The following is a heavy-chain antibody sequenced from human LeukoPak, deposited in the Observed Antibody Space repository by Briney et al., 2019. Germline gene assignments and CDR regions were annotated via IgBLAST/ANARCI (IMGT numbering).Heavy chain of an antibody. CDR3: ARDFFPIVDSSWYEIGY. D-gene: IGHD6-13*01. Sequence: GGSLRLSCAASGFTFSTYGMHWVRQAPGKGLEWVALISYDGYDKSYADAVRGRFTISRDNSNDTLFLQMDSLTSEDTAMYYCARDFFPIVDSSWYEIGYWGQGTRVTVSS. CDR1: GFTFSTYG. CDR2: ISYDGYDK. J-gene: IGHJ4*02. V-gene: IGHV3-30*19.